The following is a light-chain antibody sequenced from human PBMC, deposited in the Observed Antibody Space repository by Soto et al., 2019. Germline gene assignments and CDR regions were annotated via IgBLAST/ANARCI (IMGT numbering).Light chain of an antibody. CDR3: SSYTTSSTL. CDR1: SNDVGGYNY. V-gene: IGLV2-14*01. J-gene: IGLJ1*01. CDR2: EVS. Sequence: LTQPASVSGSPGQSITISCTGTSNDVGGYNYVSWYQQHPGKAPKLMIYEVSNRPSGVSNRFSGSKSGNTASLTISGLQAEDEAEYYCSSYTTSSTLFGTGTKVTVL.